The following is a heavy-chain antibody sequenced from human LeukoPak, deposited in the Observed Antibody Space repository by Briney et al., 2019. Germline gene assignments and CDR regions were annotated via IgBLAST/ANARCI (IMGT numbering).Heavy chain of an antibody. J-gene: IGHJ3*02. CDR3: ARGDYYDSSGYNDAFDI. CDR1: GYTFTSYA. V-gene: IGHV7-4-1*02. D-gene: IGHD3-22*01. CDR2: INTNTGNP. Sequence: ASVKVSCMASGYTFTSYAMNWVRQAPGQGLEWMGWINTNTGNPTYAQGFTGRFVFSLDTSVSTAYLQISSLKAEDTAVYYCARGDYYDSSGYNDAFDIWGQGTMVTVSS.